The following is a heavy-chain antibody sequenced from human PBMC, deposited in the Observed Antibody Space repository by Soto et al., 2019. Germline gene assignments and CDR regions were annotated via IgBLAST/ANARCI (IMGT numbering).Heavy chain of an antibody. CDR2: IYYTGTT. V-gene: IGHV4-59*08. CDR1: GGSIRDYY. D-gene: IGHD3-22*01. Sequence: PSETLSLTCTVSGGSIRDYYWGWIRQSPGKGLEWIGYIYYTGTTKYNPSLKSRVTISVDSSKNQFSLKLDSVTAADTAVHYCARLGGYYQAFDSWGQGALVTVSS. J-gene: IGHJ4*02. CDR3: ARLGGYYQAFDS.